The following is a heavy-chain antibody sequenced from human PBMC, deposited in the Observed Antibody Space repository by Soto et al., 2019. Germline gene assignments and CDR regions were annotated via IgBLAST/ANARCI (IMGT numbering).Heavy chain of an antibody. D-gene: IGHD3-22*01. Sequence: GVSLRLSCSASGFPSSDYSMIWIRQAPGKGLEWGSYIDSSGDTIYYADSVKGRFAISRDNAKNSLFLQMDSLRAQDTATYYCARESYYYEGGAPSDHWGQGVLVTVSS. J-gene: IGHJ4*02. CDR1: GFPSSDYS. CDR2: IDSSGDTI. V-gene: IGHV3-11*01. CDR3: ARESYYYEGGAPSDH.